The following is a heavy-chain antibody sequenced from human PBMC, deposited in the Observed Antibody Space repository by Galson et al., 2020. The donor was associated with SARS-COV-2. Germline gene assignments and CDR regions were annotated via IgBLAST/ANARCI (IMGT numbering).Heavy chain of an antibody. V-gene: IGHV1-2*02. Sequence: ASVKVSCKASGYTFTGYYMHWVRQAPGQGLEWMGWINPNSGGTNYAQKFQGRVTMTRDTSISTAYMELSRLRSDDTAVYYCARVDFGGPARYWYFDLWGRGTLVTVSS. CDR2: INPNSGGT. CDR3: ARVDFGGPARYWYFDL. CDR1: GYTFTGYY. D-gene: IGHD3-10*01. J-gene: IGHJ2*01.